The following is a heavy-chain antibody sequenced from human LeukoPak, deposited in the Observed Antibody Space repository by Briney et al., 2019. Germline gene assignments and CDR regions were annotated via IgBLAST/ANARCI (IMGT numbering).Heavy chain of an antibody. CDR3: ARGADSSRPMDV. CDR1: GGSFSGYY. Sequence: SETLSLTCAVYGGSFSGYYWSWIRQPPGKGLEWIGEINHSGSTNYNPSLKSRVTISVDTSKNQFSLKLSSVTAADTAVYYCARGADSSRPMDVWGKGTTVTISS. CDR2: INHSGST. D-gene: IGHD6-13*01. J-gene: IGHJ6*04. V-gene: IGHV4-34*01.